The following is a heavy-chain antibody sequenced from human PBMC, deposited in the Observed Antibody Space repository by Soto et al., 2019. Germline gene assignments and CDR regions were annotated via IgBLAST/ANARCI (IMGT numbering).Heavy chain of an antibody. Sequence: QVQLVESGGGVVQPGRSLRLSCAASGFTFSSYGMHWVRQAPGKGLEWVAVIWYDGSNKYYADSVKGRFTISRDNSKNTLYLQMNSLRAEDTAVYYCARGLVTMVRGVIIIGTIDYWGQGTLVTVSS. CDR3: ARGLVTMVRGVIIIGTIDY. CDR2: IWYDGSNK. V-gene: IGHV3-33*01. J-gene: IGHJ4*02. D-gene: IGHD3-10*01. CDR1: GFTFSSYG.